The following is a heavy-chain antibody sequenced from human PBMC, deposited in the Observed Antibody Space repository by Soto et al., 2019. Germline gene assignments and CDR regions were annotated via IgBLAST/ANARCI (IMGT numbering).Heavy chain of an antibody. V-gene: IGHV4-34*01. CDR3: ARTRLRYCSSSICYDDAYDI. D-gene: IGHD2-2*01. Sequence: PSETLSLTCAVYGGSFSGYYWSWIRQPPGKGLEWIGYINHSGSTNYNPSLKSRVTISVDTSKNQFSLKLSSVTAADTAVYYCARTRLRYCSSSICYDDAYDIWGQGTMVTVSS. CDR1: GGSFSGYY. J-gene: IGHJ3*02. CDR2: INHSGST.